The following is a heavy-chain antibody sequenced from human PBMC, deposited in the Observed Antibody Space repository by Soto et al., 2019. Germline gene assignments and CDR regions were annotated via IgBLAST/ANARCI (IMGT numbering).Heavy chain of an antibody. V-gene: IGHV3-30-3*01. CDR3: ARGMGVMPTFDY. CDR1: GFTFSSYA. CDR2: ISYDGSNK. J-gene: IGHJ4*02. Sequence: QVQLVEAGGGVVQPGRSLRLSCAASGFTFSSYAMHWVRQAPGKGLEWVAVISYDGSNKYYADSVKGRFTISRDNSKNTLYLQMNSLRAEDTAVYYCARGMGVMPTFDYWGQGTLVTVSS. D-gene: IGHD2-21*01.